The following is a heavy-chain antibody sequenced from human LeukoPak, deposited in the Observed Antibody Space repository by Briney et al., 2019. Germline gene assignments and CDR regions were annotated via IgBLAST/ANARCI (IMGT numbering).Heavy chain of an antibody. V-gene: IGHV4-4*02. D-gene: IGHD3-10*01. CDR1: GGSISSSHW. Sequence: PSGTLSLTCAVSGGSISSSHWWSWVRQPPGKGLEWIGEIHHSGSTNYNPSLKSRVTISVDTSKNQFSLKLSSVTAADTAVYYCARGRGYYGSGSKNWFDPWGQGTLVTVSS. CDR3: ARGRGYYGSGSKNWFDP. J-gene: IGHJ5*02. CDR2: IHHSGST.